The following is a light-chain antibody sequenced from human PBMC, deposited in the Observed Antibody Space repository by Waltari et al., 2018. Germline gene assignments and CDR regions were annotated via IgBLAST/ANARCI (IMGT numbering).Light chain of an antibody. J-gene: IGLJ2*01. CDR1: SSSIKPNP. CDR2: SNN. Sequence: QSALPQPPSASGTPGQRVTISCSGSSSSIKPNPVNWYQHLPGTAPKLLIYSNNQRTSGVPGRFSGSKSGTSASLAISGPQSEDEGDYYCAVWDDSLDGLVFGGGTKLTVL. V-gene: IGLV1-44*01. CDR3: AVWDDSLDGLV.